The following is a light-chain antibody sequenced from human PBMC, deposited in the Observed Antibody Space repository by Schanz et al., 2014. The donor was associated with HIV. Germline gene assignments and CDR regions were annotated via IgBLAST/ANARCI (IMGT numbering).Light chain of an antibody. CDR3: QQTYNISIT. V-gene: IGKV1-39*01. J-gene: IGKJ5*01. Sequence: IQMTQSPSSLSASVGDSVTVACRSSRTISTFLNWYQQMPGRAPKLLIYAASTLESGVPSRFNGSGSGTDFTLTISSLQTEDFASYFCQQTYNISITFGQGTRLEIK. CDR2: AAS. CDR1: RTISTF.